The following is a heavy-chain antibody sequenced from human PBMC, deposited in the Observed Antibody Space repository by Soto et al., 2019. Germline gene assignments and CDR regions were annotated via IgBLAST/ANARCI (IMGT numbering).Heavy chain of an antibody. CDR3: ARIRDLRFFDWLYFDY. CDR2: ISAYNGNT. D-gene: IGHD3-9*01. J-gene: IGHJ4*02. Sequence: ASVKVSCKASVYTFTSSAMHWLRQAPGQGLEWMGWISAYNGNTNYAQKFQGRVTMTTDTSTTTAYMELRSLRSDDTAVFYCARIRDLRFFDWLYFDYWGQGTLVTVSS. V-gene: IGHV1-18*01. CDR1: VYTFTSSA.